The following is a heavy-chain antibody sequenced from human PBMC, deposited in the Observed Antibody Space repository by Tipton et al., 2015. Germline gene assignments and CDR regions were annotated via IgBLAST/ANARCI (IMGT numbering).Heavy chain of an antibody. CDR2: IYNTGSV. J-gene: IGHJ4*02. Sequence: TLSLTCTVSGDSISSGGYYWTWIRQHPVRGLEGIGYIYNTGSVYYNPSLQSRLSISIDTSKDQFSLTLNSVTAADTAVYYCARGRGNWSGYPVDYWGQGTLVTVSS. D-gene: IGHD3-3*01. CDR3: ARGRGNWSGYPVDY. V-gene: IGHV4-31*03. CDR1: GDSISSGGYY.